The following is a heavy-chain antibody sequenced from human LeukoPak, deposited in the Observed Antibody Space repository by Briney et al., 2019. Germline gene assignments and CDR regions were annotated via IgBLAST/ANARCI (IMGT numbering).Heavy chain of an antibody. CDR1: GFTFNTYT. D-gene: IGHD5-18*01. CDR2: ISSSGSTI. J-gene: IGHJ4*02. V-gene: IGHV3-48*04. Sequence: GGSLRLSCAASGFTFNTYTMNWVRQAPGKGLEWVSYISSSGSTIYYADSVKGRFTISRDNAKNSLYLQMNSLRAEDTAVYYCAGGYSYGYGDYYFDYWGQGTLVTVSS. CDR3: AGGYSYGYGDYYFDY.